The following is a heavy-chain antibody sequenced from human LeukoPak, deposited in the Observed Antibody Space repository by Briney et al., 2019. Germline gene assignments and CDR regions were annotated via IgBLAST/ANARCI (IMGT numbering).Heavy chain of an antibody. Sequence: GGSLRLSCAASDFDFSSHAMTWVRQAPGKGLEYVSTISGSGNGGSTYYADSVKGRFTISRDNSKSTVYLQMSSLRTEDTAVYYCVKDFGRVLGTPDYWGQGTLVTVSS. CDR3: VKDFGRVLGTPDY. D-gene: IGHD3-16*01. CDR1: DFDFSSHA. J-gene: IGHJ4*02. V-gene: IGHV3-64D*06. CDR2: ISGSGNGGST.